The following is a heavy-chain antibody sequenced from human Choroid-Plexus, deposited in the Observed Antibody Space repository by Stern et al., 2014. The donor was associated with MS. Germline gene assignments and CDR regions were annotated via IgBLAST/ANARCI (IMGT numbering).Heavy chain of an antibody. V-gene: IGHV3-30*18. J-gene: IGHJ2*01. CDR2: VSYDGSNK. CDR3: AKERQYLTYF. CDR1: GFTFGSCA. Sequence: QVQLVQSGGGVVQPGRPLRLSCVASGFTFGSCAMHWVRQAPGKGLEWVAGVSYDGSNKYYADSVKGRFTISRDNSQNTLYMQMSSLRPEDTAVYYCAKERQYLTYF. D-gene: IGHD2/OR15-2a*01.